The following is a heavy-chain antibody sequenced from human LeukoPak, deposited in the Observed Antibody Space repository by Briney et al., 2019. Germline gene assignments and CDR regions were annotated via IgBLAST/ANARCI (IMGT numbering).Heavy chain of an antibody. V-gene: IGHV4-39*01. Sequence: PSETLSLTCTVSGGSISSSSYYWGWIRQPPGKGLEWIGSIYYSGSTYYNPSLKSRVTISVDTSKNQFSLKLSSVTAADTAVYYCARGGGIIVIIPAAKDNYWGQGTLVTVSS. CDR2: IYYSGST. CDR3: ARGGGIIVIIPAAKDNY. J-gene: IGHJ4*02. D-gene: IGHD2-2*01. CDR1: GGSISSSSYY.